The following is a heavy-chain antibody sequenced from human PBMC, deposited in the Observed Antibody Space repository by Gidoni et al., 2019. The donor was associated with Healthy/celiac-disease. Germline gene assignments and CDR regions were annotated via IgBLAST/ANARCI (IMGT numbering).Heavy chain of an antibody. D-gene: IGHD6-13*01. J-gene: IGHJ3*02. CDR3: ARAVIAAAGGAFDI. CDR2: IIPILGIA. CDR1: GGTFSRYT. Sequence: QVQLVQSGAEVNKPGSSVKVSCKAYGGTFSRYTISWVRQAPGPGLEWMGRIIPILGIANYAQKFQGRVTSTADKSTSTAYMELSSLRSEDTAVYYCARAVIAAAGGAFDIWGQGTMVTVSS. V-gene: IGHV1-69*02.